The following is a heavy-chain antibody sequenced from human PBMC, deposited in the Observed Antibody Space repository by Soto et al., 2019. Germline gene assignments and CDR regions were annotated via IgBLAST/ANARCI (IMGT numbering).Heavy chain of an antibody. CDR1: GFSLTSSA. V-gene: IGHV1-58*01. CDR3: AASGSGSYPYYYCGMDV. D-gene: IGHD3-10*01. J-gene: IGHJ6*01. CDR2: IVVGSGNT. Sequence: SVEVSCKASGFSLTSSAVQWVRHARGQRLEWIGWIVVGSGNTNYAQKFQERVTITRDMSTSTAYMELSSLRSEDTAVYYCAASGSGSYPYYYCGMDVGGQGSRVPVS.